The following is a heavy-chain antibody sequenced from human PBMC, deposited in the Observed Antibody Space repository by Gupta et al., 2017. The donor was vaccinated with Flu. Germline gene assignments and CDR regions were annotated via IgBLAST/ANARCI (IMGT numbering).Heavy chain of an antibody. V-gene: IGHV3-30*03. J-gene: IGHJ4*01. Sequence: CIASGYKFSDYVMHWVRQAPGKGLEWVAVITDDGMTKYYADSVKGRFTVSRDNVKDTLYLHLTSLRPEDTAVYYCLVGLDYWGQGTLVSVSS. CDR1: GYKFSDYV. CDR2: ITDDGMTK. CDR3: LVGLDY.